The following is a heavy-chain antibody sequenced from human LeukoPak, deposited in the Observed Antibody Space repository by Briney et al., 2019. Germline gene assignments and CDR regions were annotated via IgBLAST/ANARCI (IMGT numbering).Heavy chain of an antibody. CDR1: GFTFSSYG. V-gene: IGHV3-30*18. J-gene: IGHJ4*02. CDR2: ISYDGSNK. D-gene: IGHD6-6*01. Sequence: GGSLRLSCAASGFTFSSYGMHWVRQAPGKGLEWVAVISYDGSNKYYADSVKGRFTISRDNSKNTLYLQMNSLRAEDTAVYYCAKDLVTTSDSSSSPFYWGQGTLVTVSS. CDR3: AKDLVTTSDSSSSPFY.